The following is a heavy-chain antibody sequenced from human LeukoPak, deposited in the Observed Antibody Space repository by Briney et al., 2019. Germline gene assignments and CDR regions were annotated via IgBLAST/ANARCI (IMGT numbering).Heavy chain of an antibody. Sequence: SETLSLTCAVDGGSLSGYYWSWIRQPPGKGLEWIGAINHSGSTNYNPSLKSRVTISVDTSKNQFSLKLSSVTAADTAVYYCARGLFAPDILTGYYWGYFDYWGQGTLVTVSS. CDR3: ARGLFAPDILTGYYWGYFDY. CDR2: INHSGST. V-gene: IGHV4-34*01. CDR1: GGSLSGYY. D-gene: IGHD3-9*01. J-gene: IGHJ4*02.